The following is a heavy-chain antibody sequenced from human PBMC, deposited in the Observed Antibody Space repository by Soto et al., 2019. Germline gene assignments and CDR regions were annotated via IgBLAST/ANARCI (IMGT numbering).Heavy chain of an antibody. J-gene: IGHJ6*02. CDR2: VRSRAYGGTT. Sequence: GGSLRLSWTASGFTFGDYAMSWFRQAPGKGLEWVGVVRSRAYGGTTDYAASVRGSFTISRDDSKSIAYLQMNTLRTEDTAVYYCARYTYTSRYSYFGMEVWGHGTTVTVSS. D-gene: IGHD6-13*01. CDR1: GFTFGDYA. V-gene: IGHV3-49*03. CDR3: ARYTYTSRYSYFGMEV.